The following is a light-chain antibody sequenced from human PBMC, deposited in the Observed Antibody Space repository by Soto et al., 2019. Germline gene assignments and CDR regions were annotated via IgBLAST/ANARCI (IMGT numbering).Light chain of an antibody. CDR1: QSVRSNY. CDR2: DAS. V-gene: IGKV3-20*01. Sequence: EIVLTQSPDTLSLSPGERATLSCRASQSVRSNYLAWYQQKPGQAPRFLIYDASSRATGIPDRFSGSGSGTDFTLTISRLEPEDFAVYYCQQYGSSPLTF. J-gene: IGKJ4*01. CDR3: QQYGSSPLT.